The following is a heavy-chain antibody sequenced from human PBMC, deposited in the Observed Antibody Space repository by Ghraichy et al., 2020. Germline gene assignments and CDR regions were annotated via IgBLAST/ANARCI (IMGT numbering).Heavy chain of an antibody. D-gene: IGHD5-18*01. CDR2: ISSSSSTI. CDR3: ARGIKRGYKNSWSYDMDV. Sequence: GGSLRLSCAASGFTFHIYSLHWVRQAPGKGPEWVSSISSSSSTINYADSVRGRFTTSRDNAKNSLHLQMNSLRPEDTAVYYCARGIKRGYKNSWSYDMDVWGQGTTVIVSS. V-gene: IGHV3-21*04. J-gene: IGHJ6*02. CDR1: GFTFHIYS.